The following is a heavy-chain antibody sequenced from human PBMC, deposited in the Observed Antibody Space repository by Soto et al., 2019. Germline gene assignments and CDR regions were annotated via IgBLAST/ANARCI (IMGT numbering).Heavy chain of an antibody. CDR3: AKGNDYGDYYFDY. Sequence: LRLSCAASGFTFDDYAMHGVRQAPWKGLEWVSGISWNSGSIGYADSVKGRFTISRDNAKNSLYLQMNSLRAEDTALYYCAKGNDYGDYYFDYWGQGTLVTVSS. D-gene: IGHD4-17*01. CDR2: ISWNSGSI. CDR1: GFTFDDYA. J-gene: IGHJ4*02. V-gene: IGHV3-9*01.